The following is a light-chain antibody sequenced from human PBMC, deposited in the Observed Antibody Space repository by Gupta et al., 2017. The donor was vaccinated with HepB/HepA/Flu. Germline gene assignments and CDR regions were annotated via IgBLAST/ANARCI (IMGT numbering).Light chain of an antibody. CDR3: QQYHSLPWT. Sequence: DIVMTQSPDSLAVSLGERATINCKSSQSVLYSPNNKNYLAWFQQKPGQPPKLLIYWASTRESGVPDRFSGSGSVTDFTLTISSLQAEDVAVYFCQQYHSLPWTFGQGTKVEIK. V-gene: IGKV4-1*01. J-gene: IGKJ1*01. CDR1: QSVLYSPNNKNY. CDR2: WAS.